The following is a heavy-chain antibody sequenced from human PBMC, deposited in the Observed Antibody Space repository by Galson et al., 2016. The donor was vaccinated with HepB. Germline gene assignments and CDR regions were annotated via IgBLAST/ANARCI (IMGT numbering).Heavy chain of an antibody. CDR2: LSRDGYSA. V-gene: IGHV3-64D*09. CDR3: TILRGGNY. D-gene: IGHD3-16*01. CDR1: GFTFTSFA. J-gene: IGHJ4*02. Sequence: SLRLSCAASGFTFTSFAMHWVRQAPGMGLEYDSGLSRDGYSADYADSVKGRFTVSRDISKSTLYLQMNSLRPEDTALYYCTILRGGNYWGQGTQVTVAS.